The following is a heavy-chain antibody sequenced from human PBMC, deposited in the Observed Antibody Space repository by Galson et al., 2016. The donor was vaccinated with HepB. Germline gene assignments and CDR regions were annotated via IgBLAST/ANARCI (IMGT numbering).Heavy chain of an antibody. Sequence: TLSLTCIVSGGSISSGGFYWTWIRHHPGKGLEWIGYIYSIGSTYYNPSLKSRLTLSLDTSQNHFSLKLSSVTAADTAIYYCARAVNNWSFQNWYFNLWGRGTLVTVSS. CDR2: IYSIGST. CDR3: ARAVNNWSFQNWYFNL. V-gene: IGHV4-31*03. CDR1: GGSISSGGFY. J-gene: IGHJ2*01. D-gene: IGHD1-26*01.